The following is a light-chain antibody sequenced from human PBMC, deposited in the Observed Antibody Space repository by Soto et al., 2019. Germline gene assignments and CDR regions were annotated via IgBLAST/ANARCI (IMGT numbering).Light chain of an antibody. CDR3: QQSYSTMAT. CDR1: QSIRTY. V-gene: IGKV1-39*01. Sequence: DFQMTQSPSSLSASIGDRVTITCRASQSIRTYLNWYQQKPGKAPQLLIYAASRLQSGVPSRFSGSGSGTDFTLTMSSLQPEDFATYYCQQSYSTMATFGQGTKVEIK. J-gene: IGKJ1*01. CDR2: AAS.